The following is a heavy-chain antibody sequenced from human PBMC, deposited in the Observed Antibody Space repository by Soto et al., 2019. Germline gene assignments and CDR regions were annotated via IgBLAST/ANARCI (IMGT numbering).Heavy chain of an antibody. Sequence: SETLSLTCTVSGGSISSSSYYWGWIRQPPGKGLEWIGSIYYSGSTYYNPSLKSRVTISVDTSKNQFSLKLSSVTAADTAVYYCARAGFVAAAKSGDYNYYYYYMDVWGKGTTVTVSS. CDR1: GGSISSSSYY. CDR2: IYYSGST. D-gene: IGHD6-13*01. CDR3: ARAGFVAAAKSGDYNYYYYYMDV. J-gene: IGHJ6*03. V-gene: IGHV4-39*01.